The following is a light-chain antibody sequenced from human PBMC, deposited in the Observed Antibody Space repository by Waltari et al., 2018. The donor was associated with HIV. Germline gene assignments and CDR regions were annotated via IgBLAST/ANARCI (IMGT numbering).Light chain of an antibody. CDR3: QQTSSSPST. Sequence: DIQMTQSPSSLSAFVGDRVNIACRTSQSVTTFLNWYYQKPGKAPKLLIYGASNLQSGVPSRFSGSGSGTYFTLTITSLQPEDFATYYCQQTSSSPSTFGQGTKLE. V-gene: IGKV1-39*01. CDR1: QSVTTF. CDR2: GAS. J-gene: IGKJ2*01.